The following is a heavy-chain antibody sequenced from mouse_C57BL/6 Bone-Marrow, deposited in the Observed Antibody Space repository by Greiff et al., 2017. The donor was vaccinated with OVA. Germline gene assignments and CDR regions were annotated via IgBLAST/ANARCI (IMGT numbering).Heavy chain of an antibody. CDR1: GYTFTSYG. J-gene: IGHJ2*01. CDR2: IYPRSGNT. V-gene: IGHV1-81*01. CDR3: ARGYYGSSYFDY. Sequence: VKLVESGAELARPGASVKLSCKASGYTFTSYGISWVKQRTGQGLEWIGEIYPRSGNTYYNEKFKGKATLPADKSSSTAYMELRSLTSEDSAVYFCARGYYGSSYFDYWGQGTTLTVSS. D-gene: IGHD1-1*01.